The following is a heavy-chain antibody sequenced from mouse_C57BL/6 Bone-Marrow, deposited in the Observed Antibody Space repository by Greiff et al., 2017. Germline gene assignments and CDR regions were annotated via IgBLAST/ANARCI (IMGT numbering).Heavy chain of an antibody. CDR1: GYTFTSYW. V-gene: IGHV1-69*01. CDR2: IDPSDSYT. CDR3: ARGVYYSGDFDY. Sequence: QVQLQQPGAELVMPGASVKLSCKASGYTFTSYWMHWVKQRPGQGLEWIGEIDPSDSYTNDNQKFKGKSTLTVDKSSSTAYMQLSSLTSEDSAVYYCARGVYYSGDFDYWGQGTTLTVSS. J-gene: IGHJ2*01. D-gene: IGHD2-12*01.